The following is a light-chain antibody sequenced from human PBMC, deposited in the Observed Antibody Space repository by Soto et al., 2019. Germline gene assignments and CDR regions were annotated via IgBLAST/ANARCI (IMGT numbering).Light chain of an antibody. V-gene: IGLV2-23*01. CDR2: RGT. CDR1: SSDVGAYYA. CDR3: CSSAPESTYV. J-gene: IGLJ1*01. Sequence: QSALAQPASVSGSPGQSITISCTGTSSDVGAYYAVSWYQQHPGKAPQVIIYRGTKRPSGVSTRFSGSVSGNTASLTVSGLQAEDEAEYFCCSSAPESTYVFGTGTKVTV.